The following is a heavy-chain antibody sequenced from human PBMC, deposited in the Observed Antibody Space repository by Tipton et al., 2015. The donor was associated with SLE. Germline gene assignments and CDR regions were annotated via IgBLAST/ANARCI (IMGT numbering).Heavy chain of an antibody. CDR1: GGSISSHY. CDR3: ARVNAYMWGSGFDI. Sequence: LRLSCTVSGGSISSHYWSWIRQPPGKGLEWIGYIYYSGSTNYNLSLRSRVTISVDTSKNQFSLKLRSVTAADTAGYYCARVNAYMWGSGFDIWGQGTMVTVSS. V-gene: IGHV4-59*11. CDR2: IYYSGST. D-gene: IGHD3-16*01. J-gene: IGHJ3*02.